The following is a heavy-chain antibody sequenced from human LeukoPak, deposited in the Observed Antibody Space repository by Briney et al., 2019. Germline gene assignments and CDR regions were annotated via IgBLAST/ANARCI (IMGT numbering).Heavy chain of an antibody. D-gene: IGHD3-10*01. V-gene: IGHV1-46*01. J-gene: IGHJ4*02. CDR1: GYSFTSHY. Sequence: ASVKVSCKASGYSFTSHYMHWVRQAPGQGLEWMGLINPRGTSTIYAEKFQGRIIMTRDMSTTTDYMELSSLRSEDTAVYYCARAEYYYGSGSYDYWGQGTLVTVSS. CDR3: ARAEYYYGSGSYDY. CDR2: INPRGTST.